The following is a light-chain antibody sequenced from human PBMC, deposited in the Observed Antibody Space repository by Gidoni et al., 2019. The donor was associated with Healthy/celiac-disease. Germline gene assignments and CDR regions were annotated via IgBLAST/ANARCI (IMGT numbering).Light chain of an antibody. CDR3: QAWDSSTLGTV. V-gene: IGLV3-1*01. J-gene: IGLJ2*01. Sequence: SYELTQPPSVSVSPGQTASITCSGDKLGDKYACWYQQKPGQSPVLVIYQDSKRPSGIPERFSGSNSGNTATLTISGTQAMDEADYYCQAWDSSTLGTVFGGGTKLTVL. CDR1: KLGDKY. CDR2: QDS.